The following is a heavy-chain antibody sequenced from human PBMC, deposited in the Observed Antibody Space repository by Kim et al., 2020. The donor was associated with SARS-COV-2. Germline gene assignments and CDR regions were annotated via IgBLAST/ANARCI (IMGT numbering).Heavy chain of an antibody. D-gene: IGHD5-18*01. CDR1: GFTFSSYE. J-gene: IGHJ6*02. CDR3: AREGVGYSYGRLLDYYGMDV. Sequence: GESLKISCAASGFTFSSYEMNWVRQAPGKGLEWVSYISSSGSTIYYADSVKGRFTISRDNAKNSLYLQMNSLRAEDTAVYYCAREGVGYSYGRLLDYYGMDVWGQGTTVTVSS. V-gene: IGHV3-48*03. CDR2: ISSSGSTI.